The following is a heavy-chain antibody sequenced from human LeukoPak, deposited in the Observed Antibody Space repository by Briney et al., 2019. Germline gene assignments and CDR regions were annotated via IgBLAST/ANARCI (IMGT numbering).Heavy chain of an antibody. Sequence: SETLSLTCAVYGGSFSGYYWSWIRQPPGKGLEWIGEINHSGSTNYNPPLKSRVTISVDTSKNQFSLKLSSVTAADTAVYYCARPGYCSGGSCYLYYYYYYMDVWGKGTTVTVSS. CDR2: INHSGST. V-gene: IGHV4-34*01. D-gene: IGHD2-15*01. CDR1: GGSFSGYY. CDR3: ARPGYCSGGSCYLYYYYYYMDV. J-gene: IGHJ6*03.